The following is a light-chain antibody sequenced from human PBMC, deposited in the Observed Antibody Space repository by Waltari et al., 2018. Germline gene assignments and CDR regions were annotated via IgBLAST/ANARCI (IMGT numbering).Light chain of an antibody. J-gene: IGKJ2*01. V-gene: IGKV1-17*01. Sequence: DIQMTQSPSSLSASAGDTGTITCRASEVINTYLSWYQQKPGKPPKRLIFGASSLDSGVPSRFSGSGSGTVFSLTISSLQPEDFALYYCLQHKDLPYTFGQGTKVEIK. CDR1: EVINTY. CDR2: GAS. CDR3: LQHKDLPYT.